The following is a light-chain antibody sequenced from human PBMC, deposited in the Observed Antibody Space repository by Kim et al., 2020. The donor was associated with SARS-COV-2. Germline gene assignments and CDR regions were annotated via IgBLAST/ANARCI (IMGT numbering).Light chain of an antibody. CDR2: EVS. V-gene: IGLV2-14*01. J-gene: IGLJ2*01. Sequence: QSVLTQPASVSGSPGQSITISCTGSSSDVGGYNYVSWYQQHPGKAPKLMISEVSNRPSGVSDRFSGSKSGNTASLIISGLQAEDEADYYCSSYTGSTTLVFGGGTQLTVL. CDR3: SSYTGSTTLV. CDR1: SSDVGGYNY.